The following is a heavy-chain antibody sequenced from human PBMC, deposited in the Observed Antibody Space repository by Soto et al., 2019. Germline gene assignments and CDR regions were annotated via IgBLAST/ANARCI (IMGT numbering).Heavy chain of an antibody. J-gene: IGHJ6*02. CDR3: ASSTRGKAATYSYYYGMDF. V-gene: IGHV3-21*01. CDR2: ISSSSSYI. Sequence: EVQLVESGGGLVKPGGSLRLSCAASGFTFSSYSMNWVRQAPGKGLEWVSSISSSSSYIYYADSVKGRFTISRDNAKNPLNLQMNRLRAEDTAVYYCASSTRGKAATYSYYYGMDFWGQGTTVTVSS. CDR1: GFTFSSYS. D-gene: IGHD6-13*01.